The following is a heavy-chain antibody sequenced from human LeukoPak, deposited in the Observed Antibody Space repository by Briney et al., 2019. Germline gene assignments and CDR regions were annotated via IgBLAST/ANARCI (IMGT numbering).Heavy chain of an antibody. D-gene: IGHD3/OR15-3a*01. J-gene: IGHJ4*02. Sequence: GGSLRLSCAVPGFTVSSNYKRLVRQAPGKELEWVSVIYSGGSTHYANSVKGRFTISRDNSKNTLFLQMNSLRAEDTAVYYCARADGTGGPYDYWGQGTLVTVSS. CDR1: GFTVSSNY. V-gene: IGHV3-53*01. CDR2: IYSGGST. CDR3: ARADGTGGPYDY.